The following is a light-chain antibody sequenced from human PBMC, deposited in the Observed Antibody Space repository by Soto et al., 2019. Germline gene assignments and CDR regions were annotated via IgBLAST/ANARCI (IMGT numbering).Light chain of an antibody. CDR2: AAS. J-gene: IGKJ1*01. CDR3: QQSYNTPWT. CDR1: QSINSF. V-gene: IGKV1-39*01. Sequence: IQMTQSASSLSAFVGDRVSITCRASQSINSFLNWYQQKPGKAPNLLIYAASSLHSGVPSRFSGSGSGTDFTLTINSLQPEDFATYYCQQSYNTPWTLGQGTKVEVK.